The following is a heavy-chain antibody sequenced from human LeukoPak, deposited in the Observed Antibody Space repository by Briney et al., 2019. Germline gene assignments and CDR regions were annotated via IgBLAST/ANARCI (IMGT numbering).Heavy chain of an antibody. CDR1: GFTFSSYS. CDR3: ARERPDNDY. J-gene: IGHJ4*02. D-gene: IGHD1-1*01. CDR2: ISSSGNYI. V-gene: IGHV3-21*01. Sequence: PGGSLRLSCAASGFTFSSYSMNWVRQAPGKGLEWVSSISSSGNYIYYGDSVKGRFTISRDNAKNSLYLQMNNLRVEDTAVYYCARERPDNDYWGQGTLVTVSP.